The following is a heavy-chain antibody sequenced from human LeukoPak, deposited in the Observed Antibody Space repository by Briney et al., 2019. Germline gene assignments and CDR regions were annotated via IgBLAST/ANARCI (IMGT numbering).Heavy chain of an antibody. D-gene: IGHD2-21*02. CDR3: ASVPHYCGGDCYPY. CDR2: ISSSSTYI. Sequence: GGSLRLSCAASGFTFSDYSMNWVRQAPGKGLEWVSSISSSSTYIFYADSVKGRFTISGDNAKNSLYLQMNSLRAEDTAVYYCASVPHYCGGDCYPYWGQGTLVTVSS. V-gene: IGHV3-21*01. CDR1: GFTFSDYS. J-gene: IGHJ4*02.